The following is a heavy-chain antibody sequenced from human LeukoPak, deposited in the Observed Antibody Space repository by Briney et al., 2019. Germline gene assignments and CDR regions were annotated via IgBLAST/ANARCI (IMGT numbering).Heavy chain of an antibody. J-gene: IGHJ4*02. V-gene: IGHV3-73*01. D-gene: IGHD3-9*01. CDR1: GFTFSGSA. CDR3: TRHDDTIDY. Sequence: GGSLRLSCAASGFTFSGSAMHWVRQASGKGLEWVGHIRNKANSYATAYAASVKGRFTVSRDDSKNTAYLQMNSLKTEDTALYCCTRHDDTIDYWGRGTLVTVSS. CDR2: IRNKANSYAT.